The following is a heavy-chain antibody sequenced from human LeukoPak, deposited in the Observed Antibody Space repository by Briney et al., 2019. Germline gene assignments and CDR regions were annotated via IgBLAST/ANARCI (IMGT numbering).Heavy chain of an antibody. V-gene: IGHV4-34*01. CDR2: INHSGST. CDR3: ARENARRTGLGYYYYGMDV. Sequence: KTSETLSLTCAVYGGSFSGYYWSWIRQPPGKGLEWIGEINHSGSTNYNPSLKSRVTISVDTSKNQFSLKLSSVTAADTAVYYCARENARRTGLGYYYYGMDVWGQGTTVTVSS. D-gene: IGHD6-19*01. J-gene: IGHJ6*02. CDR1: GGSFSGYY.